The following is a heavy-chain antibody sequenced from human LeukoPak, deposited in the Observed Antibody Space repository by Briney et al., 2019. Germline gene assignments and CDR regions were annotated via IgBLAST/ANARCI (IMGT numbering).Heavy chain of an antibody. CDR3: ARDHVNSAYSSSWYPLDY. D-gene: IGHD6-13*01. J-gene: IGHJ4*02. Sequence: GGSLRLSCAASGFTFSDYFMSWIRQAPEKGLEWLSYIGPSSDNINYADSVKGRFTVSRDNAKNSLYLQMNSLRAEDTAVYYCARDHVNSAYSSSWYPLDYWGQGTLVTVSS. CDR1: GFTFSDYF. CDR2: IGPSSDNI. V-gene: IGHV3-11*06.